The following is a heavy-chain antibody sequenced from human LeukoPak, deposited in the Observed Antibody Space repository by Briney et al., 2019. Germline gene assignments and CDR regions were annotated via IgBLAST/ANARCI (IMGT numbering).Heavy chain of an antibody. V-gene: IGHV3-74*01. CDR2: INSDGSST. CDR1: GFTFSTHS. CDR3: AKVLVVLWPGIDY. Sequence: GGSLRLSCTASGFTFSTHSMHWVRHAPGKGPVWVSRINSDGSSTKYADSVTGRFTISRDNAKNTLYLQTNSLRAEDTAVYYCAKVLVVLWPGIDYWGQGTVVTVSS. D-gene: IGHD3-10*01. J-gene: IGHJ4*02.